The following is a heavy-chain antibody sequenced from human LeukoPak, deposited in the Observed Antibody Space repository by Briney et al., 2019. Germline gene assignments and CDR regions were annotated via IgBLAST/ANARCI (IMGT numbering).Heavy chain of an antibody. V-gene: IGHV4-39*01. J-gene: IGHJ4*02. Sequence: SETLSLTCTVSGGSISSSSYSWGWIRQPPGKGLEWIGSIYYSGSTYYNPSLKSRVTISVDTSKNQFSLKLSSATAADTAVYYCARHTLVWYSSGNEYYFDYWGQGTLVTVSS. CDR2: IYYSGST. D-gene: IGHD6-19*01. CDR1: GGSISSSSYS. CDR3: ARHTLVWYSSGNEYYFDY.